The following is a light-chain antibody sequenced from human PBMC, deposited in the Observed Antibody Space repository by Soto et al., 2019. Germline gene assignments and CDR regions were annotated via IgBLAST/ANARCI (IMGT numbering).Light chain of an antibody. J-gene: IGLJ2*01. Sequence: QLVLTQPPSVSGAPGQRVTISCTGSSSNIGAGYDVHWYQQLPGTAPKLLIYGNNNRPSGVPDRFSGSKSGTSASLAITGLQAEDEADYYCQSYDSSLSGPVVFGGGTKLTVL. CDR2: GNN. CDR3: QSYDSSLSGPVV. CDR1: SSNIGAGYD. V-gene: IGLV1-40*01.